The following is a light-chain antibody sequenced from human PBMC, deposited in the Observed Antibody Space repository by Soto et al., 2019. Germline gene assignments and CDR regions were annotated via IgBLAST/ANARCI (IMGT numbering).Light chain of an antibody. J-gene: IGLJ1*01. CDR2: DVS. Sequence: SVLTQPASVSESPGQSITISCTGTSSDVGGYNYVSWYQQHPGKAPKLMIYDVSNRPSGVSNRFSGSKSGNTASLTISGLQAEDEADYYCSSYTSSSTLLFVFGTGTKVTVL. CDR1: SSDVGGYNY. V-gene: IGLV2-14*01. CDR3: SSYTSSSTLLFV.